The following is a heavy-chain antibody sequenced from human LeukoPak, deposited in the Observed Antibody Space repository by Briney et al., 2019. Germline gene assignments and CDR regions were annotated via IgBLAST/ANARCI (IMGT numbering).Heavy chain of an antibody. J-gene: IGHJ5*02. CDR1: GFTFSSHE. Sequence: GSLRLSCAASGFTFSSHEMNWVRQAPGKGLEWVSYISSSGTSIYYADTVKGRFTISRDNAKNSLYLQMNSLRAEDTAFYYCARGPYSSSWSAWFDPWGQGTLVTVSS. CDR2: ISSSGTSI. D-gene: IGHD6-13*01. V-gene: IGHV3-48*03. CDR3: ARGPYSSSWSAWFDP.